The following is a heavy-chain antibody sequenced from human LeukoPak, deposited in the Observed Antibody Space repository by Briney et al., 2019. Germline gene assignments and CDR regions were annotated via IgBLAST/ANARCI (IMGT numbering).Heavy chain of an antibody. Sequence: ASVKVSYKASGYTFINYAMHWVRQAPGQRLEWMGRINAGNGNTKYSQKFQGRVTITRDTSASTAYMELSSLRSEDTAVYYCAREDRLELTADCWGQGTLVTVSS. J-gene: IGHJ4*02. CDR3: AREDRLELTADC. V-gene: IGHV1-3*01. D-gene: IGHD1-7*01. CDR1: GYTFINYA. CDR2: INAGNGNT.